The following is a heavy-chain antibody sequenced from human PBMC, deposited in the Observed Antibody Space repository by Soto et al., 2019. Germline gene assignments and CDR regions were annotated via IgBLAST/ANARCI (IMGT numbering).Heavy chain of an antibody. D-gene: IGHD1-26*01. CDR3: ARYSAVWELRGAAFDS. J-gene: IGHJ3*02. CDR1: GFTFRLHA. CDR2: ISSNSVYI. V-gene: IGHV3-21*01. Sequence: EVQLVESGGGLVKPGGSLRLSCAASGFTFRLHAMNWVRQAPGKGLEWVSYISSNSVYIYYADSVKGRFTISRDNAQKSLYLEMDSLRVEDTAVYYFARYSAVWELRGAAFDSWGIGTKVTVSS.